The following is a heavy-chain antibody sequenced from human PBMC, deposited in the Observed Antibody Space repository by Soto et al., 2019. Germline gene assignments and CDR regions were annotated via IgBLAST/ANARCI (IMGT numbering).Heavy chain of an antibody. D-gene: IGHD2-15*01. CDR3: AAWAEGATEVH. Sequence: GGSLRLSCAASGFSFSVYGMHWVRQAPGKGLEWVAVIWYDASKQFYAASVEGRFTISRDNSKAILYLQMNSLRAEDTAVYYCAAWAEGATEVHWGQGTLVTVSS. CDR2: IWYDASKQ. V-gene: IGHV3-33*08. CDR1: GFSFSVYG. J-gene: IGHJ4*02.